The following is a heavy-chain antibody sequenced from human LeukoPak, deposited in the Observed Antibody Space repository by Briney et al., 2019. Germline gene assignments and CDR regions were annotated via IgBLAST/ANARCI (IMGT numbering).Heavy chain of an antibody. V-gene: IGHV4-39*01. CDR1: GGSISSYY. Sequence: SETLSLTCTVSGGSISSYYWSWIRQPPGKGLEWIGSIYYSGSTYYNPSLKSRVTISVDTSKNQFSLKLSSVTAADTAVYYCARMYSGSYYKYNWFDPWGQGTLVTVSS. D-gene: IGHD1-26*01. CDR3: ARMYSGSYYKYNWFDP. CDR2: IYYSGST. J-gene: IGHJ5*02.